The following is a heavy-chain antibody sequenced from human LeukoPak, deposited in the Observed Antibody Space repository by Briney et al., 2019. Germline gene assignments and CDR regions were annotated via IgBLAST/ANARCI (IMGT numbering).Heavy chain of an antibody. Sequence: SETLSLTCAVSGDSISSSNWWGWIRQPPGKGLEWIGYLYSSGSFYYKPSLRGRVTMSVDTSKNQFSLRLSSVTAVDTAVYYCVSGPNYYDSSGYYRAEYFQYWGQGTLVTVSS. J-gene: IGHJ1*01. D-gene: IGHD3-22*01. CDR3: VSGPNYYDSSGYYRAEYFQY. CDR2: LYSSGSF. CDR1: GDSISSSNW. V-gene: IGHV4-28*05.